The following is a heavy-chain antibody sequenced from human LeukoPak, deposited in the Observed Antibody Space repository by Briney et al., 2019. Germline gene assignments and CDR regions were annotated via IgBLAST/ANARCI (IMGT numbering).Heavy chain of an antibody. Sequence: GGSLRLSCAASGFIFSNYGMHWVRQAPGKGVDWGAVIWYDGSRIYYADSVKGRFTISRDNSKNTLYLQMNSLRAEDTAVYYCARAYSSSSEANFDYWGQGTLVTVSS. V-gene: IGHV3-33*01. CDR3: ARAYSSSSEANFDY. D-gene: IGHD6-6*01. J-gene: IGHJ4*02. CDR2: IWYDGSRI. CDR1: GFIFSNYG.